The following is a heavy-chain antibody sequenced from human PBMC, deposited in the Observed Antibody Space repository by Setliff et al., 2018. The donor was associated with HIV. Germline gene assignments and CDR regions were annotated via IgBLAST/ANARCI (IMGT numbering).Heavy chain of an antibody. CDR1: GFTFSTYS. CDR3: ATRSSYSSDWHEYYFDY. D-gene: IGHD6-19*01. J-gene: IGHJ4*02. Sequence: GGSLRLSCVASGFTFSTYSMSWVRQAPGKGLEWVSGISGPGGNTYYADSVKGRFTISRDNSKNTLYLQMNSLRAEDTAVYYCATRSSYSSDWHEYYFDYWGQGTLVTVSS. V-gene: IGHV3-23*01. CDR2: ISGPGGNT.